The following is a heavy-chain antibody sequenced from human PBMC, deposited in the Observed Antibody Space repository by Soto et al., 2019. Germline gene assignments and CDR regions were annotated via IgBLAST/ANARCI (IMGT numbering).Heavy chain of an antibody. Sequence: SVTVSCKASGCTFSSYTISWVRQAPGQGLEWMGRIIPILGIANYAQKFQGRVTITADKSTSTAYMELSSLRSEDTAVYYCAGRHYYGSGSYARDDYWGQGALVTV. V-gene: IGHV1-69*02. CDR3: AGRHYYGSGSYARDDY. CDR1: GCTFSSYT. CDR2: IIPILGIA. J-gene: IGHJ4*02. D-gene: IGHD3-10*01.